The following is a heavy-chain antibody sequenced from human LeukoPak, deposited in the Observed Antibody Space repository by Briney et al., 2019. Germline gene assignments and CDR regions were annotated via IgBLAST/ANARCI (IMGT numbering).Heavy chain of an antibody. J-gene: IGHJ4*02. Sequence: GGSLRLSCAASGFTFSSYSMDWVRQAPGKGLEWVSSISSSSSYICYADSVKGRFTISRDNAKNSLYLQMNSLRAEDTAVYYCARDNGSGWYYFDYWGQGTLVTVSS. V-gene: IGHV3-21*01. CDR1: GFTFSSYS. CDR2: ISSSSSYI. CDR3: ARDNGSGWYYFDY. D-gene: IGHD6-19*01.